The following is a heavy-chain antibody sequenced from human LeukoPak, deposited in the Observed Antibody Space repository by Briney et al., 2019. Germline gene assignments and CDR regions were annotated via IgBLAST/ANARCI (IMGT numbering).Heavy chain of an antibody. CDR1: GFTFSSYA. Sequence: GGSLRLSCAASGFTFSSYAMSWVRQAPGKGLEWVSAISGSGGSTYYADSVKGRFTISRDNSKNTLYLQMNSLRAEDTAVYYCARNYYDSSGYLVFDYWGQGTLVTVSS. V-gene: IGHV3-23*01. CDR2: ISGSGGST. CDR3: ARNYYDSSGYLVFDY. J-gene: IGHJ4*02. D-gene: IGHD3-22*01.